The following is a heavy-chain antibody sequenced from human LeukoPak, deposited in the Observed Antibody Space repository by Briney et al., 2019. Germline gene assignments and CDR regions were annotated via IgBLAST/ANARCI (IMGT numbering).Heavy chain of an antibody. CDR2: IRYDGSNK. V-gene: IGHV3-30*02. D-gene: IGHD3-22*01. J-gene: IGHJ4*02. CDR1: GFTFSSYG. CDR3: AKDQGGYYCDSSGYLDFDY. Sequence: PGGSLRLSCAASGFTFSSYGMHWVRQAPGKGLEWVAFIRYDGSNKYYADSVKGRFTISRDNSKNTLYLQMNSLRAEDTAVYYCAKDQGGYYCDSSGYLDFDYWGQGTLVTVSS.